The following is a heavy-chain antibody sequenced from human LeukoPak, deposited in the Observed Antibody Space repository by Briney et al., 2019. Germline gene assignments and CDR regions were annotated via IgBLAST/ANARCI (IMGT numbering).Heavy chain of an antibody. CDR2: IYTSGST. V-gene: IGHV4-61*02. CDR3: ARAHGYSYGHFDY. CDR1: GGSISSGSYY. J-gene: IGHJ4*02. Sequence: SQTLSLTCTVSGGSISSGSYYWSWIRQPAGKGLEWIGRIYTSGSTNYNPSLKSRVTISVDTSKNRFSLKLSSVTAADTAVYYCARAHGYSYGHFDYWGQGTLVTVSS. D-gene: IGHD5-18*01.